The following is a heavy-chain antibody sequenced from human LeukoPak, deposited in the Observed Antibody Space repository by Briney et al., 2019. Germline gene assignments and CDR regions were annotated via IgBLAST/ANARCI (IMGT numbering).Heavy chain of an antibody. CDR3: ARGLHYDFWSGYFYDLDY. D-gene: IGHD3-3*01. J-gene: IGHJ4*02. V-gene: IGHV3-7*01. CDR1: GFTFSSYW. Sequence: GGSLRLSCAASGFTFSSYWMSWVRQAPGKGLEWVANIKQDGSEKYYVDSVKGRFTISRDNAKNSLYLQMNSLRAEDTAVYYCARGLHYDFWSGYFYDLDYWGQGTLVTVSS. CDR2: IKQDGSEK.